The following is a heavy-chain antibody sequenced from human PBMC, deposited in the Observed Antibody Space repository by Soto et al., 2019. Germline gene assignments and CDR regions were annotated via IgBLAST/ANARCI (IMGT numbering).Heavy chain of an antibody. J-gene: IGHJ6*03. D-gene: IGHD2-21*01. V-gene: IGHV4-34*01. CDR2: INHLGSI. Sequence: SETLSLTCVVSCGSLSDYFWSWIRQPPGMALEWIGEINHLGSINYNPSLKSRVTMSVDTSKNQFSLTLNSVTAADTAAYYCARGGISHWAYFYYMDVWDRGTTVTVSS. CDR3: ARGGISHWAYFYYMDV. CDR1: CGSLSDYF.